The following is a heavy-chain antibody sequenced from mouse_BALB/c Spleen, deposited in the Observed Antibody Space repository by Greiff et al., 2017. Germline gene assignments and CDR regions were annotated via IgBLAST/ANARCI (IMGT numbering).Heavy chain of an antibody. J-gene: IGHJ4*01. CDR2: ISSGGSYT. Sequence: DVKLVESGGGLVKPGGSLKLSCAASGFTFSSYTMSWVRQTPEKRLEWVATISSGGSYTYYPDSVKGRFTISRDNAKNTLYLQMSSLKSEDTAMYYCTRDKEAMDYWGQGTSVTVSS. CDR3: TRDKEAMDY. CDR1: GFTFSSYT. V-gene: IGHV5-6-4*01.